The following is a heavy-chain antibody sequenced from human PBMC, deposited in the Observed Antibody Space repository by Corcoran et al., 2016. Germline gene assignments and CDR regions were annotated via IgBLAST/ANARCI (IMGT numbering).Heavy chain of an antibody. D-gene: IGHD3-10*01. V-gene: IGHV2-26*01. J-gene: IGHJ6*02. CDR2: IFSNDEQ. CDR1: GFSLSNARMG. CDR3: ASTMVRGVIAYYDYGMDV. Sequence: QVTLKESGPVLVKPTETLTLTCTVSGFSLSNARMGVSWIRQPPGKALEWLAHIFSNDEQSYRTSLKSRLTISKDTAKSQVVLTMTHMDPVDTATYYCASTMVRGVIAYYDYGMDVWGQGTTVTVSS.